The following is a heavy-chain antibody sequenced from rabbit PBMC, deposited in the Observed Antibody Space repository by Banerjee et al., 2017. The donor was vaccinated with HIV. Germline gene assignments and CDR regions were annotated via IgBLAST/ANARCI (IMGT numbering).Heavy chain of an antibody. Sequence: QEQLEESGGGLVKPGGTLTLTCKASGFSFSSSYWIYWVRQAPGKGLEWIAHIYGGGSDNTWYASWVNGRFTISKTSTTVDLRMTSLTAADTATYFCVREIVGYPGYMDLWGPGTLVTVS. D-gene: IGHD7-1*01. CDR1: GFSFSSSYW. J-gene: IGHJ4*01. CDR2: IYGGGSDNT. CDR3: VREIVGYPGYMDL. V-gene: IGHV1S45*01.